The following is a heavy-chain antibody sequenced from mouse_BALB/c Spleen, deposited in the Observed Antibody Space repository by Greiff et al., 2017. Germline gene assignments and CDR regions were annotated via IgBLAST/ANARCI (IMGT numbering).Heavy chain of an antibody. CDR2: IYPSDSYT. CDR1: GYTFTSYW. D-gene: IGHD2-4*01. V-gene: IGHV1-69*02. J-gene: IGHJ1*01. Sequence: QVQLKQPGAELVRPGASVKLSCKASGYTFTSYWINWVKQRPGQGLEWIGNIYPSDSYTNYNQKFKDKATLTVDKSSSTAYMQLSSPTSEDSAVYYCTRGYDYDDWYFDVWGAGTTVTVSS. CDR3: TRGYDYDDWYFDV.